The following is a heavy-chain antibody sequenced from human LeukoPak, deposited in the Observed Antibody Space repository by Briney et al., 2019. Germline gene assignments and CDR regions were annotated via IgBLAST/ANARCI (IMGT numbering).Heavy chain of an antibody. Sequence: ASVKVSCKASGYTXTSYYMHWVRQAPGQGLEWMAIINPSGDNTNYAQKLQGRVTMTRDTPTSTVYMEVSSLRSDDTAVYYCARGRTNGFNTFDYWGPGTLVTVSS. CDR3: ARGRTNGFNTFDY. D-gene: IGHD5-24*01. J-gene: IGHJ4*02. CDR1: GYTXTSYY. CDR2: INPSGDNT. V-gene: IGHV1-46*01.